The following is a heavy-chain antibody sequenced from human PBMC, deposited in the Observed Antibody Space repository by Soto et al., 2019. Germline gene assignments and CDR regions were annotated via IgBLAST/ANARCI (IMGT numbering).Heavy chain of an antibody. CDR3: ARDLPPVDY. V-gene: IGHV1-18*01. CDR2: ISAYNGNT. J-gene: IGHJ4*02. CDR1: GYTFSSYH. Sequence: QIRLVQSGAEVKKPGASVKVSCKASGYTFSSYHITWVRQAPGQGLEWMGWISAYNGNTNYAQNLQGRVTMTTDPSTSKAYMELRSLRSDDTAVYYCARDLPPVDYWGQGTRVTVSS.